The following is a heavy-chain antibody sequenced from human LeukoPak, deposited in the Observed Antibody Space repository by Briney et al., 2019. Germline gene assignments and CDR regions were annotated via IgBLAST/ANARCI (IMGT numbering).Heavy chain of an antibody. CDR1: GGSMRSNY. J-gene: IGHJ5*02. Sequence: PLETLSLTCTVSGGSMRSNYWSLIRQPPGKGLEWIGNIYYSGSTNYNPSLKSRVTMSIDPSKSQFSLKLSSVTAADTAIYYCVKDNGRWFDPWGQGTLVIVSS. CDR2: IYYSGST. D-gene: IGHD1-26*01. CDR3: VKDNGRWFDP. V-gene: IGHV4-59*01.